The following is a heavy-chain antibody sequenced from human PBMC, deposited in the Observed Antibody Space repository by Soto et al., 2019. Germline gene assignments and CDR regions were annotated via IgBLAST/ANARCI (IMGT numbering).Heavy chain of an antibody. D-gene: IGHD3-22*01. CDR2: ISGSGGST. CDR3: AKDMQYYYDSSD. CDR1: GFPFSRYA. Sequence: GSLRLSCAASGFPFSRYAMSWVRQAPGKGLEWVSAISGSGGSTYYADSVKGRFTISRDNSKNTLYLQMNSLRAEDTAVYYCAKDMQYYYDSSDWGQGTLVTVSS. J-gene: IGHJ4*02. V-gene: IGHV3-23*01.